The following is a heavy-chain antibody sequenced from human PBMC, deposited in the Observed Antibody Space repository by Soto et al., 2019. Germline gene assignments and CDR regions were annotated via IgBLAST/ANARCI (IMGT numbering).Heavy chain of an antibody. CDR3: ARGGYYDNVWGKLSHYGLDV. CDR2: ISPYNDQT. J-gene: IGHJ6*02. Sequence: QVQLVQSASEVMKPGASVKVSCKASGYTFIRYGIIWVRQAPGQRLEWMGWISPYNDQTIYAQKLQGRVTMTADTSTRTVYMQLRSLKSDDTAVYYCARGGYYDNVWGKLSHYGLDVWGQGTSVTVSS. D-gene: IGHD3-16*01. V-gene: IGHV1-18*01. CDR1: GYTFIRYG.